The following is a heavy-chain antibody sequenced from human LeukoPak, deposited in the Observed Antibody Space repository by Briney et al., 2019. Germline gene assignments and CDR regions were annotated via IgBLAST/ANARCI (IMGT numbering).Heavy chain of an antibody. CDR1: GLTFRTYA. CDR2: ISDSGGYT. V-gene: IGHV3-23*01. D-gene: IGHD3-16*02. Sequence: QPGGSLSLSCAASGLTFRTYAMSWVRQAPGKGLEWVSSISDSGGYTFYADSVKGRFTISRDNSKNTVYLQMNSLRAEDTAVYYCAEGGSYRSQPYFDYWGQGTPVTVSS. J-gene: IGHJ4*02. CDR3: AEGGSYRSQPYFDY.